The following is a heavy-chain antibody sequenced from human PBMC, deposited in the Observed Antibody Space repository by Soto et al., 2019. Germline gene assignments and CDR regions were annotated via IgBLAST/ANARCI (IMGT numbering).Heavy chain of an antibody. V-gene: IGHV3-23*01. CDR2: IGGGGGDT. CDR3: AKDRMSFNSVWDPFDI. D-gene: IGHD1-26*01. CDR1: GASISSGDYY. J-gene: IGHJ3*02. Sequence: ETLSLTCTVSGASISSGDYYWGWVRQAPGKGLEWVSAIGGGGGDTYYADSVTGRFTISRDNSKSTLFLQMHSLRAEDTAVYYCAKDRMSFNSVWDPFDIWGQGTLVTVSS.